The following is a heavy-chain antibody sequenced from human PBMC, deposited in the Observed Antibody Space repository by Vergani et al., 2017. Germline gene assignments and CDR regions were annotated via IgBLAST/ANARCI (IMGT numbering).Heavy chain of an antibody. CDR1: GGSISSYY. J-gene: IGHJ4*02. Sequence: QVQLPQWGAGLLKPSETLSLTCAVYGGSISSYYWSWIRQPPGKGLEWIGYIYYSGSTNYNPSLKSRVTISVDTSKNQFSLKLSSVTAEGTAVYYCARHLTDYGDYFSYFDYWGQGTLVTVSS. CDR2: IYYSGST. D-gene: IGHD4-17*01. V-gene: IGHV4-59*08. CDR3: ARHLTDYGDYFSYFDY.